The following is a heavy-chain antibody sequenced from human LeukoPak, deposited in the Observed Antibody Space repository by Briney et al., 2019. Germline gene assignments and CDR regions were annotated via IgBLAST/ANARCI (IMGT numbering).Heavy chain of an antibody. J-gene: IGHJ4*02. CDR2: LSGSGSTT. D-gene: IGHD3-10*01. CDR1: GFTFCCHA. Sequence: GGSLRLSSAASGFTFCCHAIIWVRQAPEKGLEWVSALSGSGSTTSYADSVKGRFAISRDNSKNTLYLQMNSLRAEDTAVYYCAKSYFGSGSYYSRRIDCWGQGTLVTVSS. CDR3: AKSYFGSGSYYSRRIDC. V-gene: IGHV3-23*01.